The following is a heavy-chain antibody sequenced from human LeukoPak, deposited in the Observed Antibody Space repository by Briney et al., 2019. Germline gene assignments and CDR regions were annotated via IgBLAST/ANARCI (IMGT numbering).Heavy chain of an antibody. V-gene: IGHV4-34*01. D-gene: IGHD6-13*01. CDR1: GGSFSGYY. CDR2: INHSGST. CDR3: ARAIKQQLVTLYYHYYMDV. Sequence: PSETLSLTCAVYGGSFSGYYWSWIRQPPGKGLEWIGEINHSGSTNYNPSLKSRVTISVDTSKNQFSLKLSSVTAADTAVYYCARAIKQQLVTLYYHYYMDVWGKGTTVTVSS. J-gene: IGHJ6*03.